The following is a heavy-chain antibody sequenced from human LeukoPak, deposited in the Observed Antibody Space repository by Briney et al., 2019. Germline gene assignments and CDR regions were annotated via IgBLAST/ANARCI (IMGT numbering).Heavy chain of an antibody. Sequence: TASQTLSLTCTVSGGSISSGGYYWSWIRQPPGKGLEWIGYIYHSGSTYYNPSLKSRVTISVDRSKNQFSLKLSSVTAADTAVYYCARVAIAVETVSPHAFDLWGQGTMVTVSS. CDR2: IYHSGST. CDR1: GGSISSGGYY. CDR3: ARVAIAVETVSPHAFDL. J-gene: IGHJ3*01. V-gene: IGHV4-30-2*01. D-gene: IGHD2-21*02.